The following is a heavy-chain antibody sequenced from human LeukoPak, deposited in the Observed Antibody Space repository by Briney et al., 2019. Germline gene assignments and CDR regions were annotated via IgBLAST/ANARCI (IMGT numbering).Heavy chain of an antibody. J-gene: IGHJ4*02. V-gene: IGHV3-9*01. CDR2: ISWNSGYI. CDR3: AKDQNYDSSGYYDY. D-gene: IGHD3-22*01. Sequence: GRSLRLSCAASGFTFDDYATHWVRQAPGKGLEWVSGISWNSGYIGYADSVKGRFTISRDNAKNSLHLQMNSLRVEDTALYYCAKDQNYDSSGYYDYWGQGTLVTVSS. CDR1: GFTFDDYA.